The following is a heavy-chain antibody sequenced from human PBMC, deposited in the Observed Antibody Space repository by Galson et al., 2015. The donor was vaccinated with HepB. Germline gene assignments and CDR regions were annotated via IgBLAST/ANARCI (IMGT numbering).Heavy chain of an antibody. CDR3: ASIPIYCSGGSCYNWFDP. V-gene: IGHV3-21*01. CDR2: ISSSSSYI. CDR1: GFTFSSYS. D-gene: IGHD2-15*01. Sequence: LRLSCAASGFTFSSYSMNWVRQAPGKGLEWVSSISSSSSYIYYADSVKGRFTISRDNAKNSLYLQMNSLRAEDTAVYYCASIPIYCSGGSCYNWFDPWGQGTLVTVSS. J-gene: IGHJ5*02.